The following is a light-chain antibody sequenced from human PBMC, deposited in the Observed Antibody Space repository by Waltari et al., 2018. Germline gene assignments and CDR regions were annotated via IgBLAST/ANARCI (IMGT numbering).Light chain of an antibody. CDR3: QQYGIAPPFT. Sequence: EIVLTKSPGTLSLSPGERATLSCRASQSVGSTFLVWYQQKPGQAPRRRIYGTSNRATGIPDRFSGSGSGTEFTLTISRLEPEDFAVYYCQQYGIAPPFTFGPGTKVDIK. CDR1: QSVGSTF. V-gene: IGKV3-20*01. CDR2: GTS. J-gene: IGKJ3*01.